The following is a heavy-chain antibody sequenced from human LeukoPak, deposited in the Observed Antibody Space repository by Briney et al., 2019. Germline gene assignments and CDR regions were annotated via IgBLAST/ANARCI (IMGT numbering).Heavy chain of an antibody. CDR3: ARGLSRTYYYDSSGYYSFPY. CDR2: IYHSEST. Sequence: PSETLSLTCTVSGGSISSGGYYWSWIRQPPGKGLEWIGYIYHSESTYYNPSLKSRVTISVDTSKNQFSLKLSSVTAADTAVYYCARGLSRTYYYDSSGYYSFPYWGQGTLVTVSS. J-gene: IGHJ4*02. CDR1: GGSISSGGYY. D-gene: IGHD3-22*01. V-gene: IGHV4-30-2*01.